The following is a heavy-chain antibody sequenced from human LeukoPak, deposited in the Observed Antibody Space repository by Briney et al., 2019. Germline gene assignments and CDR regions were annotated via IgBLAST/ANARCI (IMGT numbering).Heavy chain of an antibody. CDR3: ARDLYGEYQLLHFYYYMDV. D-gene: IGHD2-2*01. V-gene: IGHV1-2*02. Sequence: ASVKVSCKASGYTFTSYGISWVRQAPGQGLEWMGWINPNSGGTNYAQKFQGRVTMTRDTSISTAYMELSRLRSDDTAVYYCARDLYGEYQLLHFYYYMDVWGKGTTVTISS. CDR2: INPNSGGT. J-gene: IGHJ6*03. CDR1: GYTFTSYG.